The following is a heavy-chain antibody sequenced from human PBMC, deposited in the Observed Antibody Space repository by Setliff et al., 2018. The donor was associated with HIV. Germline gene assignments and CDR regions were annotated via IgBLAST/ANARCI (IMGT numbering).Heavy chain of an antibody. CDR2: MNPNSGNT. D-gene: IGHD1-26*01. V-gene: IGHV1-8*02. J-gene: IGHJ4*02. Sequence: ASVKVSCKASGYTFTSYDINWVRQATGQGLEWMGWMNPNSGNTGYAQKFQGSVTMTRDTSITTAYMELSRLISDDTAVYYCARGPTVGAADYWGQGTLVTVSS. CDR3: ARGPTVGAADY. CDR1: GYTFTSYD.